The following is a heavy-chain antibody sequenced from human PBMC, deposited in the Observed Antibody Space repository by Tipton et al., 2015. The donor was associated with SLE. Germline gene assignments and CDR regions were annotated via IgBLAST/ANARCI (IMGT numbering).Heavy chain of an antibody. CDR1: GGSISSSSYY. Sequence: TLSLTCTVSGGSISSSSYYWGWIRQPPGKGLEWIGYIYYSGSTNYNPSLKSRVTISVDTSKNQFSLKLSSVTAADTAVYYCARGRGYCSGGSCRLAFDIWGQGTMVTVSS. CDR3: ARGRGYCSGGSCRLAFDI. J-gene: IGHJ3*02. V-gene: IGHV4-61*05. D-gene: IGHD2-15*01. CDR2: IYYSGST.